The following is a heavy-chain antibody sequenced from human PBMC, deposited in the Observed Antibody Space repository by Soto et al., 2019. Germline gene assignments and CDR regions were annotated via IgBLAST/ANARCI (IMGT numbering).Heavy chain of an antibody. CDR2: ISDSGCT. Sequence: SETLSLTCAVYCGSFSGYYWSWIRQPPGKGLDCIGDISDSGCTNXXPSLKRRXXRPVERSKDHXCLKLXPVTAADTAVYYCARGPDINFWCQGTLVTVSS. J-gene: IGHJ4*02. CDR3: ARGPDINF. D-gene: IGHD5-12*01. CDR1: CGSFSGYY. V-gene: IGHV4-34*01.